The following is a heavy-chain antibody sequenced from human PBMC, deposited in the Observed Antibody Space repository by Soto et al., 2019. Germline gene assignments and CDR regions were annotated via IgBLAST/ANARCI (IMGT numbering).Heavy chain of an antibody. Sequence: QVQLVQSGAEVKRPGASVKVSCKASGYTFNTHGVGWVRQAPGQGLEWMGWIYTYNGDTNYAQKFRGRVTVTTDTSTRTAYMELKSLRSDDSATYYCARAIAGGYGHTTLDYWGQGTLVTVSS. CDR1: GYTFNTHG. CDR2: IYTYNGDT. CDR3: ARAIAGGYGHTTLDY. V-gene: IGHV1-18*01. D-gene: IGHD5-18*01. J-gene: IGHJ4*02.